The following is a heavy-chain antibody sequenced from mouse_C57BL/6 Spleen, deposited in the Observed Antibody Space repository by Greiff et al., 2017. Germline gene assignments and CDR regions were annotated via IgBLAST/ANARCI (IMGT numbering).Heavy chain of an antibody. CDR3: ARGASTDFDY. V-gene: IGHV1-61*01. D-gene: IGHD1-1*01. CDR2: IYPSDSET. CDR1: GYTFTSYW. J-gene: IGHJ2*01. Sequence: QVQLQQPGAELVRPGSSVKLSCKASGYTFTSYWMDWVKQRPGQGLEWIGNIYPSDSETHYNQKFKDKATLTVDKSSSTAYMQLSSLTSEDSAVYYCARGASTDFDYWGQGTTLTVSS.